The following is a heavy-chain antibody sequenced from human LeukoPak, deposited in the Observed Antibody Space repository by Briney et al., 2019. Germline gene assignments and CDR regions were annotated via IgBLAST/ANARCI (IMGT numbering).Heavy chain of an antibody. CDR2: ISYDGSNK. Sequence: GGSLRLSCAASGCTFSSYAMPWVRQAPGKGIEWVAVISYDGSNKYYADSVKGRFTISRDNSKNTLYLQMNRQRAEDTAVYYCARVGSTSCYCPMHVWGKGTTVTVSS. CDR1: GCTFSSYA. J-gene: IGHJ6*04. CDR3: ARVGSTSCYCPMHV. V-gene: IGHV3-30*01. D-gene: IGHD2-2*01.